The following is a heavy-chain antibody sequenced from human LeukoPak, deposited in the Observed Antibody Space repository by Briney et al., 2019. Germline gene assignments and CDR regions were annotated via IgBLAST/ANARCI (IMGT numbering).Heavy chain of an antibody. CDR3: ARFEDIRGVTYDY. Sequence: SETLSLTCTVSGYSISSGYYWGWIRQPPEKGLEWIGSIYHSGSTYYNPSLKSRVTISVDTSKNQFSLNLNSVTPADTAVYYCARFEDIRGVTYDYWGQGTLVTVSS. J-gene: IGHJ4*02. CDR2: IYHSGST. CDR1: GYSISSGYY. D-gene: IGHD3-10*01. V-gene: IGHV4-38-2*02.